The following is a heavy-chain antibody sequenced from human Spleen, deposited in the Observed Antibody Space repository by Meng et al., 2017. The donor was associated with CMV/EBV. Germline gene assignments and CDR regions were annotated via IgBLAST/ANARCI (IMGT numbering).Heavy chain of an antibody. CDR1: GGSVSGYY. J-gene: IGHJ4*02. Sequence: VAGTLQPPHTLFLACAVYGGSVSGYYWSWVRQPPGKGLEWTGEITHSGTTNYNPPLKSRVTISVATSKNQFSLKLSSVPSADTAVYYCARGGYSGYYGYWGQGTLVTVSS. V-gene: IGHV4-34*01. CDR3: ARGGYSGYYGY. D-gene: IGHD5-12*01. CDR2: ITHSGTT.